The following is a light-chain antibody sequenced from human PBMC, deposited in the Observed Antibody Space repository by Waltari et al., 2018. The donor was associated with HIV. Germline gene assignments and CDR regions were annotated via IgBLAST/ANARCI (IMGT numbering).Light chain of an antibody. CDR2: GAS. V-gene: IGKV3-11*01. Sequence: EIVLTQSPATLSLSPGERATLSCRASQSVSSYLAWYQQKPGQAPRLLIYGASSRATGIPARFSGSGPGTDFTLTISSLEPGDFGVYYCHQRSNWPITFGQGTRLEIK. CDR3: HQRSNWPIT. CDR1: QSVSSY. J-gene: IGKJ5*01.